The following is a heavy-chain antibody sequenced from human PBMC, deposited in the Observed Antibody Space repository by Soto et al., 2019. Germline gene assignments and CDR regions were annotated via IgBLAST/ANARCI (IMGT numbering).Heavy chain of an antibody. V-gene: IGHV4-34*01. CDR1: GGSFSGYY. D-gene: IGHD1-26*01. J-gene: IGHJ2*01. Sequence: QVQLQQWGAGLLKPSETLSLTCPAYGGSFSGYYWSWIRQPPGKGLEWMGEINHSGSTTYNPSLKSRVTISVDTSKNQFSLKLSSVTAADTAVYYCARGRGELRLFVRRHWYFDLWGRGTLVTVSS. CDR3: ARGRGELRLFVRRHWYFDL. CDR2: INHSGST.